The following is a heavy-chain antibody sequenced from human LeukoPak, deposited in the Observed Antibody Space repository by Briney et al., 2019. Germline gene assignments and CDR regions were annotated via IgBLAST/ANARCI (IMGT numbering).Heavy chain of an antibody. CDR1: GGSFSGYY. CDR2: INHSGST. CDR3: ARGRGAFTAMDPYYYYYYGMDV. D-gene: IGHD5-18*01. Sequence: NSSETLSLTCAVYGGSFSGYYWSWIRQPPGKGLEWIGEINHSGSTNYNPSLKSRVTISVDTSKNQFSLKLSSVTAADTAVYYCARGRGAFTAMDPYYYYYYGMDVWGQGTTVTVSS. V-gene: IGHV4-34*01. J-gene: IGHJ6*02.